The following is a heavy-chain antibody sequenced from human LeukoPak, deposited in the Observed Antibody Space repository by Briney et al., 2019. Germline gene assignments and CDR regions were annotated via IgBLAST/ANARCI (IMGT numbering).Heavy chain of an antibody. D-gene: IGHD4-17*01. CDR3: AISYGDNDAFDI. CDR2: ISGRGGST. CDR1: GFTFSSYA. J-gene: IGHJ3*02. V-gene: IGHV3-23*01. Sequence: GGSLRLSCAASGFTFSSYAMSWVRQAPGKGLEWVSAISGRGGSTYYADSVKGRFTISRDNSKNTLYLQMNSLRAEDTAVYYCAISYGDNDAFDIWGQGTMVTVSS.